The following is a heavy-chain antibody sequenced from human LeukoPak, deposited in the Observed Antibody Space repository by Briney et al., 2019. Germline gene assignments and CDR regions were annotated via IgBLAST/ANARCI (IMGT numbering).Heavy chain of an antibody. CDR1: GYSFTSYW. D-gene: IGHD3-16*02. Sequence: PGESLKISCKGSGYSFTSYWIGWVRQMPGKGLEWMGIIYPGDSDTRYSPSFQGQVTISADKSISTAYLQWSSLKASDTAMYYCARLVSGHGSYYDYVWGSYRYVDYWGQGTLVTVSS. CDR2: IYPGDSDT. V-gene: IGHV5-51*01. J-gene: IGHJ4*02. CDR3: ARLVSGHGSYYDYVWGSYRYVDY.